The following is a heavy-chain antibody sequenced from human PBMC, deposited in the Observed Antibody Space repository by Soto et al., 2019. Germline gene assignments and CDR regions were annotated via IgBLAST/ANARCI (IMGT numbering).Heavy chain of an antibody. J-gene: IGHJ4*02. CDR3: ASEPYLPKARNDF. CDR1: GVSISSGNW. Sequence: SETLSLTCAVSGVSISSGNWWTWVRQTPQRGLEYIGEIFHDGTANYYPSFERRVAISVDTSKNQFSLKLTSVTAADSAVYFCASEPYLPKARNDFWGPGTLVTVSS. CDR2: IFHDGTA. V-gene: IGHV4-4*02.